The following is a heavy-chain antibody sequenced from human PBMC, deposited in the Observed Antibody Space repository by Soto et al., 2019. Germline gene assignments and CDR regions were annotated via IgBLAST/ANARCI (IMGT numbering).Heavy chain of an antibody. CDR3: ARAIESILMVKWFDP. D-gene: IGHD2-8*01. Sequence: TSETLSLTCTVSGGSFSSYYWSWIRQPPGKGLEWIGYIYYSGSTNYNPSLKSRVTISVDTSKNQFSLKLSSVTAADTAVYYCARAIESILMVKWFDPWGQGTLVTVSS. V-gene: IGHV4-59*01. J-gene: IGHJ5*02. CDR1: GGSFSSYY. CDR2: IYYSGST.